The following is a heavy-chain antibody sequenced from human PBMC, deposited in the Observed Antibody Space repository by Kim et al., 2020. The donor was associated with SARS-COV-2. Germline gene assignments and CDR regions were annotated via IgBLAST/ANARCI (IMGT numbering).Heavy chain of an antibody. CDR1: GFTFSDHY. Sequence: GGSLRLSCAASGFTFSDHYMDWVRQAPGKGLEWVGRARNKANSYITEYAASVKGRFTISRDDSKNSVYLQMNSLRTEDTAVYYCARDGSTVGSRRPLDYWGQGSLVTVSS. V-gene: IGHV3-72*01. J-gene: IGHJ4*02. CDR2: ARNKANSYIT. D-gene: IGHD1-26*01. CDR3: ARDGSTVGSRRPLDY.